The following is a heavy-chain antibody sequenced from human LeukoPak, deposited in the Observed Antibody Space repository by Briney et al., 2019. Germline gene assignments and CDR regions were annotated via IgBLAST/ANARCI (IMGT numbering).Heavy chain of an antibody. D-gene: IGHD3-16*01. CDR2: ISDGGRRR. J-gene: IGHJ4*02. Sequence: GGSLRLSCAASGFTFKRYAMSWVGQAPGEGMEWVSAISDGGRRRYYADSVKGRFIISRDNSKNTLYLQMNSLRAEDTAVYYRARGDGDFDFWGQGTLVTVSS. V-gene: IGHV3-23*01. CDR3: ARGDGDFDF. CDR1: GFTFKRYA.